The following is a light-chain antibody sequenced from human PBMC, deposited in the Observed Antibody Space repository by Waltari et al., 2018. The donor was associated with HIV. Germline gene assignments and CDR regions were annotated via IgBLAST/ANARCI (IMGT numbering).Light chain of an antibody. CDR3: QVVDNNVV. Sequence: YELTQPLSVSVALGLTAKITCGGNNIGTKDVHWYQKRPGQAPVLVMFKDSNRPSGIPERFSGSKSRNTAALTISGVQVEDEADYFCQVVDNNVVFGGGTKLTVL. CDR2: KDS. J-gene: IGLJ3*02. CDR1: NIGTKD. V-gene: IGLV3-9*01.